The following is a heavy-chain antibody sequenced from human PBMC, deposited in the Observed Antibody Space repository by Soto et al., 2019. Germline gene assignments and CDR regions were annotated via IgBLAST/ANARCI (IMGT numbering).Heavy chain of an antibody. V-gene: IGHV4-34*01. CDR1: GGSFSGYY. J-gene: IGHJ6*03. CDR2: INHSGST. CDR3: ARVFYYYDYMDV. Sequence: SETLSLTCAVYGGSFSGYYWSWIRQPPGKGLEWIGEINHSGSTNYNPSLKSRVTISVDTSKNQFSLKLSSVTAADTAVYYCARVFYYYDYMDVWGKGTTVTVSS.